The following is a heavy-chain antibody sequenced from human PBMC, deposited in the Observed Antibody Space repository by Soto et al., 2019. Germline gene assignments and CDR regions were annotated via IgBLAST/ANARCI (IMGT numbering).Heavy chain of an antibody. CDR2: IIPILDIP. J-gene: IGHJ6*02. D-gene: IGHD2-15*01. CDR1: GGTFSRYT. Sequence: QVQLVQSGAEVKKPGSSVKVSCKASGGTFSRYTFTWVRQAPGQGLEWMGRIIPILDIPNYAQNFQGRVTITADQSTSTAYMERSSLTSDDAAVYYCASHFTGVLVLGASPPGGDNYGWDVWGQGTTVTVSS. CDR3: ASHFTGVLVLGASPPGGDNYGWDV. V-gene: IGHV1-69*02.